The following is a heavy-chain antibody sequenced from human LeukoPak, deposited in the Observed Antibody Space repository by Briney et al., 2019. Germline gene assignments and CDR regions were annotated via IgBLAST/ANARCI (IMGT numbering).Heavy chain of an antibody. J-gene: IGHJ4*02. D-gene: IGHD6-13*01. CDR3: ARDYMELVHFDY. Sequence: ASVKVSCKASGGTFTNYAISWVRQAPGQGLEWMGWISAYNGNTNYAQKLQGRVTMTTDTSTSTAYMELRSLRSDDTAVYYCARDYMELVHFDYWGQGTLVTVSS. CDR2: ISAYNGNT. CDR1: GGTFTNYA. V-gene: IGHV1-18*01.